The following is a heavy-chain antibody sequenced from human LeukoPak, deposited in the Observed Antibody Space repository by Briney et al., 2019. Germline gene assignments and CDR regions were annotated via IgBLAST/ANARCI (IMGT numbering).Heavy chain of an antibody. Sequence: GASVKVSCKVSGYTLTELSMHWVRQAPGKGLEWMGGFDPEDGETIYAQKFQGRVTMTEDTSTDTAYMELSSLRSGDTAVYYCATGIEYYYGSGSYHDAFDIWGQGTMVTVSS. CDR3: ATGIEYYYGSGSYHDAFDI. D-gene: IGHD3-10*01. J-gene: IGHJ3*02. V-gene: IGHV1-24*01. CDR1: GYTLTELS. CDR2: FDPEDGET.